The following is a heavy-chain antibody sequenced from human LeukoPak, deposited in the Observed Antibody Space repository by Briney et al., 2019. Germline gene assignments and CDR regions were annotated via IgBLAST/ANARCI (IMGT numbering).Heavy chain of an antibody. CDR2: INHSGST. V-gene: IGHV4-34*01. CDR1: GGSFSGYY. J-gene: IGHJ1*01. D-gene: IGHD3-3*02. Sequence: KPSETLSLTCAVYGGSFSGYYWSWIRQPPGKGLEWIGEINHSGSTNYNPSLKSRVTISVDTSKNQFSLKLSSVTAADTAVYYCARSAFEYFQHWGQGTLVTVSS. CDR3: ARSAFEYFQH.